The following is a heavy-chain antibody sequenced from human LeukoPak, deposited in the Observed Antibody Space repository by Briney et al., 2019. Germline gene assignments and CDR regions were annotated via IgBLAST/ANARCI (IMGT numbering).Heavy chain of an antibody. CDR2: IRSKTYAGTT. Sequence: GGSLRLSCTASGFSFGDYVMSWVRQAPGKGLEWAGLIRSKTYAGTTEYAASVKDRFTISRDDSKSIAYLQMNSLKTEDTAVYYCARGRYYFGSGSFYGSLYYFDYWGQGTLVTVSP. V-gene: IGHV3-49*04. D-gene: IGHD3-10*01. J-gene: IGHJ4*02. CDR3: ARGRYYFGSGSFYGSLYYFDY. CDR1: GFSFGDYV.